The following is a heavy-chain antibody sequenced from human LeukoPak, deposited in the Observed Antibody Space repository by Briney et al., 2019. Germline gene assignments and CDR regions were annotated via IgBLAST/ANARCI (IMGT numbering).Heavy chain of an antibody. V-gene: IGHV4-59*01. CDR1: GGSISSYY. Sequence: PSETLSLTCTVSGGSISSYYWSWIRQPPGKGLEWIGYIYYSGSTNYSPSLKSRVTISVDTSKNQFSLKLSSVTAADTAVYYCARGGMVYANNWFDPWGQGTLVTVSS. D-gene: IGHD2-8*01. CDR2: IYYSGST. CDR3: ARGGMVYANNWFDP. J-gene: IGHJ5*02.